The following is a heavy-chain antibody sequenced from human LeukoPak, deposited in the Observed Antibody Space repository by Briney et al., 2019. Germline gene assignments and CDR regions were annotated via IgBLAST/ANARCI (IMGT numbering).Heavy chain of an antibody. V-gene: IGHV4-34*01. Sequence: PSETLSLTCAVYGGSFSGYYWSWIRQPPGKGLEWIGEINHGGSTNYNPSLKSRVTISVDTSQNQFSLRLSSVTAADTAVYYCARDNNYYGSGSYHDYWGQGTLVAVSS. J-gene: IGHJ4*02. D-gene: IGHD3-10*01. CDR2: INHGGST. CDR1: GGSFSGYY. CDR3: ARDNNYYGSGSYHDY.